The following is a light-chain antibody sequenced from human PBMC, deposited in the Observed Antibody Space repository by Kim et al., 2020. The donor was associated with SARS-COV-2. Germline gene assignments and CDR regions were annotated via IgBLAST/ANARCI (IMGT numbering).Light chain of an antibody. J-gene: IGKJ4*01. V-gene: IGKV3-15*01. CDR3: QQYNNWPLT. CDR1: QSVTSD. Sequence: EIVMTQSPATLSVSLGERATLSCRASQSVTSDLAWYQQKPGQAPRPLIYDASTRATGIPARFSGSGSGTEFTLTISSLQSEDFAVYYCQQYNNWPLTFGGGTKVDIK. CDR2: DAS.